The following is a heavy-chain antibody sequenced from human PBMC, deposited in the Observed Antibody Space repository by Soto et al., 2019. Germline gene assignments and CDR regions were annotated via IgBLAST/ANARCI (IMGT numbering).Heavy chain of an antibody. CDR3: ARARIVVAGTIVDY. CDR2: IYHSGDT. Sequence: SETLSLTCAVSGYSLTSGYYCGWIRQPPGKGLEWIGSIYHSGDTYYNPSLKSRVTISVDTSKSHFSLKLTSVTAADTAVYYCARARIVVAGTIVDYWGQGTLVTVSS. CDR1: GYSLTSGYY. D-gene: IGHD6-19*01. J-gene: IGHJ4*02. V-gene: IGHV4-38-2*01.